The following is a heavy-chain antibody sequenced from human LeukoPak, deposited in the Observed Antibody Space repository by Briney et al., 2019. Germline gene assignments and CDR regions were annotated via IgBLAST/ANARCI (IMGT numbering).Heavy chain of an antibody. V-gene: IGHV3-7*01. CDR2: IKQDGSEK. Sequence: GGSLRLSCADSGFTFSSYWMSWVRQAPGKGLEWVANIKQDGSEKNYVDSVKGRFTISKDNAKNSLDLQMDSLRGEDTAVYYCARAGGYASSWAYWGQGTLVTVSS. J-gene: IGHJ4*02. CDR3: ARAGGYASSWAY. D-gene: IGHD5-12*01. CDR1: GFTFSSYW.